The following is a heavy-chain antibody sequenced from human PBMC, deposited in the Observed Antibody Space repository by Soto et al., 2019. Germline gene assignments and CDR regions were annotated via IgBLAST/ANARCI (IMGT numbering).Heavy chain of an antibody. Sequence: GGSLRLSCAASGFTFSSYWMHWVRQAPGKGLVWVSRINSDGSSTSYADSVKGRFTISRDNAKNTLYLQMNSLRAEDTAEYYCARDPRITMIVVPDVMDVWGQGTTVTVSS. CDR3: ARDPRITMIVVPDVMDV. CDR2: INSDGSST. D-gene: IGHD3-22*01. V-gene: IGHV3-74*01. CDR1: GFTFSSYW. J-gene: IGHJ6*02.